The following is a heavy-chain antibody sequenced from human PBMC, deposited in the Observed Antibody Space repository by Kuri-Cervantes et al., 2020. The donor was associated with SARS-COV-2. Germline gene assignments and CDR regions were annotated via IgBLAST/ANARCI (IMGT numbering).Heavy chain of an antibody. CDR1: GFTFDDYG. CDR2: INWNGGST. CDR3: ARLDYDILTG. J-gene: IGHJ4*02. V-gene: IGHV3-20*04. D-gene: IGHD3-9*01. Sequence: GGSLRLSCAASGFTFDDYGMSWVRQAPGKGLEWVSGINWNGGSTGYADSVKGRFTISRENAKNSLYLQMNSLRAEDTAVYYCARLDYDILTGWGQGTLVTVSS.